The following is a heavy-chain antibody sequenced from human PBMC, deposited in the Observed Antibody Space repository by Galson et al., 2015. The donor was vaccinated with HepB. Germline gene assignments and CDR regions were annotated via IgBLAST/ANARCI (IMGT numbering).Heavy chain of an antibody. V-gene: IGHV3-30*18. CDR2: ISYDGSNK. D-gene: IGHD4/OR15-4a*01. CDR3: AKVYPPNYGFPIGDAFDI. J-gene: IGHJ3*02. Sequence: SLRLSCAASGFTFSSYGMHWVRQAPGKGLEWVAVISYDGSNKYYADSVKGRFTISRDNSKNTLYLQMNSLRAEDTAVYYCAKVYPPNYGFPIGDAFDIWGQGTMVTVSS. CDR1: GFTFSSYG.